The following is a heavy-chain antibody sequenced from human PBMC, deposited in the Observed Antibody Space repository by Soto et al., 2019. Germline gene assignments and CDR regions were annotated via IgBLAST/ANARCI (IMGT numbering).Heavy chain of an antibody. CDR3: AKSDFDY. CDR1: GGTFSRYT. V-gene: IGHV1-69*02. Sequence: QVQLVQSGAEVKKPGSSVKVSCKASGGTFSRYTISWVRQAPGQGLEWMGRIIPILGIANYAQKCQGRVTITADKSTSTAYMKLSSLRSDDTAVYYCAKSDFDYWGQGTLVTVSS. J-gene: IGHJ4*02. CDR2: IIPILGIA.